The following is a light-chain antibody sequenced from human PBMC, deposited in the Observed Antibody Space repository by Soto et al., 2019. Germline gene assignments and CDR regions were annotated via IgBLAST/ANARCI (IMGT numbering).Light chain of an antibody. CDR2: SAS. Sequence: IGLKQSPGTLSLSPGERATLYCRASQNLGTLYLAWFQQKSGQAPRLLIYSASRRATGIPDRFTGSGSGTDFTLTINRVEPEDFAVYFCQQYAGSPRTFGQGTKVDVK. CDR3: QQYAGSPRT. J-gene: IGKJ1*01. V-gene: IGKV3-20*01. CDR1: QNLGTLY.